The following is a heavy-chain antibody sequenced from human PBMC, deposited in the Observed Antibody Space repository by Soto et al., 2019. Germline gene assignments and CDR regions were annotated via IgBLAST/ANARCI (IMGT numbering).Heavy chain of an antibody. CDR2: ISYDGSNK. CDR1: GFTFSSYA. CDR3: ARGIVGDYYGMDV. Sequence: QVQLVESGGGVVQPGRSLRLSCAASGFTFSSYAMHWVRQAPGKGLEGVAVISYDGSNKYYADSVKGRFTISRDNSKNTLYLQMNSLRAEDTAVYYWARGIVGDYYGMDVWGQGTTVTVSS. D-gene: IGHD2-15*01. V-gene: IGHV3-30-3*01. J-gene: IGHJ6*02.